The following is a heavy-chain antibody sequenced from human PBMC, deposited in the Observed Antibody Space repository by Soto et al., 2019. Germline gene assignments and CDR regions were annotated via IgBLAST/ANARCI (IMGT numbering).Heavy chain of an antibody. V-gene: IGHV3-33*01. CDR1: GFTFSSYG. Sequence: VQLVESGGGVVQPGRSLRLSCAASGFTFSSYGMHWVRQAPGKGLEWVAVIWYDGSNKYYADSVKGRFTISRDNSKNTLYLQMNSLRAEDTAVYYCARAGGSGWSGEWFDPWGQGTLVTVSS. CDR3: ARAGGSGWSGEWFDP. J-gene: IGHJ5*02. D-gene: IGHD6-19*01. CDR2: IWYDGSNK.